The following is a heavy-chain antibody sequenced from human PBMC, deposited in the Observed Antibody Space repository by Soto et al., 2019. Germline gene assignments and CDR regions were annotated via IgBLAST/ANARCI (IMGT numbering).Heavy chain of an antibody. CDR1: GFTFSSYA. Sequence: EVQLLESGGGLVQPGGSLRLSCAASGFTFSSYAMSWVRQAPGKGLEWVSAISGGGGSTYYADSVKGRFTISRDNSKNTLYLQMHSLRAEDTAVYSCAKDGRRWDLPADYWGQGALVTVSS. J-gene: IGHJ4*02. V-gene: IGHV3-23*01. CDR2: ISGGGGST. D-gene: IGHD1-26*01. CDR3: AKDGRRWDLPADY.